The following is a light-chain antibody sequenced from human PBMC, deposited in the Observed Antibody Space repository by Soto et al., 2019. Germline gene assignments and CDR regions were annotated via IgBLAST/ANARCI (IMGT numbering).Light chain of an antibody. CDR2: DAS. V-gene: IGKV3-15*01. J-gene: IGKJ1*01. CDR3: QQYNSWPET. CDR1: QSVRSS. Sequence: EVVMRQSPATLSVSPVERATLFCMASQSVRSSLAWYQQKPGQAPRLFIYDASTRATGIPARFSGSGSGTEFTLTISSLQSEDFAVYYCQQYNSWPETFGQGTKVDIK.